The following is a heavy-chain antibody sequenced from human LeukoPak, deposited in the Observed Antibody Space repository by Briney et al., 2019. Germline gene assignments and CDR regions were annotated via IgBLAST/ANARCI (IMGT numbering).Heavy chain of an antibody. CDR3: ARDDHYYGSGSPLGY. V-gene: IGHV1-69*04. CDR1: GGTFSSYA. J-gene: IGHJ4*02. CDR2: IIPILGIA. Sequence: SVKVSCKASGGTFSSYAISWVRQAPGQGLEWMGRIIPILGIANHAQKFQGRVTITADKSTSTAYMELSSLRSEDTAVYYCARDDHYYGSGSPLGYWGQGTLVTVSS. D-gene: IGHD3-10*01.